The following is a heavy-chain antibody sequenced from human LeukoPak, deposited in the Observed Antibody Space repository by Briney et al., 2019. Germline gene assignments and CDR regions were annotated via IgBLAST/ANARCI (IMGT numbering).Heavy chain of an antibody. V-gene: IGHV3-74*01. CDR2: INTDGSST. J-gene: IGHJ4*02. CDR3: ARSPAGRYYSDY. D-gene: IGHD2-2*01. Sequence: PGGSLRLSCAASGFTFSSYWMHWVRQAPGKGLVWVSRINTDGSSTAYADSVKGRFTISRDNAKNTLYLQMNSLRAEDTAVYYCARSPAGRYYSDYWGQGTLVTVSS. CDR1: GFTFSSYW.